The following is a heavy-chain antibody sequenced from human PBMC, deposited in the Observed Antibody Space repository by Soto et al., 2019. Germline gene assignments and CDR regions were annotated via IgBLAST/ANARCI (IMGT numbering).Heavy chain of an antibody. CDR1: GGSFSGYY. J-gene: IGHJ3*02. Sequence: QVLLQQWGAGLLKPSETLTLTCAVYGGSFSGYYWSSIRQPPGKGLEWIGEINHSGSTNYNPSLKSRVTISVDTSKNQFSLKLSSVTAADTAVYYCARYHYYGSGSYDAFDIWGQGTMVTVSS. CDR2: INHSGST. V-gene: IGHV4-34*01. CDR3: ARYHYYGSGSYDAFDI. D-gene: IGHD3-10*01.